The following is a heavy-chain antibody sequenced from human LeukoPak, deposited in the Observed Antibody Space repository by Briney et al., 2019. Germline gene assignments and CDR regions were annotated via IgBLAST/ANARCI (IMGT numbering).Heavy chain of an antibody. V-gene: IGHV1-18*01. CDR3: ARTAPGTSLGGYYYYMDV. D-gene: IGHD1/OR15-1a*01. CDR2: ISAYNGNT. CDR1: GYTFTSYG. Sequence: GASVKVSCKASGYTFTSYGISWVRQAPGQGLEWMGWISAYNGNTNYAQKLQGRVTMTTDTSTSTAYMELRSLRSDDTAVYYCARTAPGTSLGGYYYYMDVWGKGTTVTVSS. J-gene: IGHJ6*03.